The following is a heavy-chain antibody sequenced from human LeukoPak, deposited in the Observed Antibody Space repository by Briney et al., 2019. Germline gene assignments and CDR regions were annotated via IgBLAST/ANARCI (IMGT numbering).Heavy chain of an antibody. D-gene: IGHD3-3*01. Sequence: GASVTVSCKASGYTFTSYDINWVRQATGQGLEWMGWMNPNSGNTGYAQKFQGRVTMTRNTSISTAYMELSSLRSEDTAVYYCARGTGFLEWLDFDYWGQGTLVTVSS. CDR1: GYTFTSYD. V-gene: IGHV1-8*01. CDR3: ARGTGFLEWLDFDY. CDR2: MNPNSGNT. J-gene: IGHJ4*02.